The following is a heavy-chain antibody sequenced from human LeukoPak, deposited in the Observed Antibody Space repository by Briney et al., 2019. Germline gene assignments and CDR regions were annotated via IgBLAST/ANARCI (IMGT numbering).Heavy chain of an antibody. CDR2: ISGSGDST. CDR3: AKGDWGSG. J-gene: IGHJ4*02. V-gene: IGHV3-23*01. D-gene: IGHD3/OR15-3a*01. Sequence: GGSLRLSCAASGFTFSSYAMSWVRQAPGKGLEWVSSISGSGDSTFYADSVKGRFTISRDNSKNTLFPQMNSLRAEDTAVYYCAKGDWGSGWGQGTLVTVSS. CDR1: GFTFSSYA.